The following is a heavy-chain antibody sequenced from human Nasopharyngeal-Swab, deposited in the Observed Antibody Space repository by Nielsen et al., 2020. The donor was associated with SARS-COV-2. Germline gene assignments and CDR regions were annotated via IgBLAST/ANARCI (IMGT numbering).Heavy chain of an antibody. J-gene: IGHJ4*02. D-gene: IGHD3/OR15-3a*01. Sequence: ASVKVSCKASGGTFSSYGISWVRQAPGQGLEWMGGFDPEDGETIYAQKFQGRVTMTEDTSTDTAYMELSSLRSEDTAVYYCATEGLWGQGTLVTVSS. V-gene: IGHV1-24*01. CDR2: FDPEDGET. CDR3: ATEGL. CDR1: GGTFSSYG.